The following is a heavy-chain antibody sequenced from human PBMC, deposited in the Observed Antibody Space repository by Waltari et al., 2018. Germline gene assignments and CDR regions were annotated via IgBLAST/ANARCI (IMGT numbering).Heavy chain of an antibody. CDR3: ARSRGFYCSSTSCYTENWFDP. D-gene: IGHD2-2*02. J-gene: IGHJ5*02. CDR2: ISAYNGNT. Sequence: QVQLVQSGAEVKKPGASVKVSCKASGYTFTSYGISWVRPAPGHGLEWMGWISAYNGNTNYAQKLQGRVTMTTDTSTSTAYMELRSLRSDDTAVYYCARSRGFYCSSTSCYTENWFDPWGQGTLVTVSS. V-gene: IGHV1-18*01. CDR1: GYTFTSYG.